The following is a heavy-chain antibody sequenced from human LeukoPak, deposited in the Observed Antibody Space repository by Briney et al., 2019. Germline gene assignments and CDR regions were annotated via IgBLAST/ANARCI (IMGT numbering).Heavy chain of an antibody. CDR3: TGGPTRYDYVWGSWPDFDY. D-gene: IGHD3-16*01. CDR1: GFTLGDYA. Sequence: GRSLRLSRTASGFTLGDYAMSWVRQAPGKGLEWVGFIRSKAYGGTTEYAASVEGRFTISRDDSKSIAYLQMNSLKTEDTAVYYCTGGPTRYDYVWGSWPDFDYWGQGTLVTVSS. V-gene: IGHV3-49*04. J-gene: IGHJ4*02. CDR2: IRSKAYGGTT.